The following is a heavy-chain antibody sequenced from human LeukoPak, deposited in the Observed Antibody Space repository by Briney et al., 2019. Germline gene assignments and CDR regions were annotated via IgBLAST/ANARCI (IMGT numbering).Heavy chain of an antibody. D-gene: IGHD3-10*01. CDR1: GYSFTSYW. CDR3: ARRLWGYGSGSYYNLNDAFDI. Sequence: GESLKISCKGSGYSFTSYWIGWVRQMPGKGLEWMGIIYPGDSDTRYSPSFQGQVTISADKSISTAYLQWNSLKASDTAMYYCARRLWGYGSGSYYNLNDAFDIWGQGTMVTVSS. CDR2: IYPGDSDT. J-gene: IGHJ3*02. V-gene: IGHV5-51*01.